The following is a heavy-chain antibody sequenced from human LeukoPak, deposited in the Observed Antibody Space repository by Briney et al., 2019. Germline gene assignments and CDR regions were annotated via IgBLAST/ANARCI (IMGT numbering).Heavy chain of an antibody. J-gene: IGHJ5*02. V-gene: IGHV4-38-2*02. CDR2: IYHDGRI. CDR3: AREGGNYYDSSGYSIWFDP. CDR1: GYSITNGYY. D-gene: IGHD3-22*01. Sequence: SETLSLTCTVSGYSITNGYYWGWIRQPPGKGLEWIGSIYHDGRIDYNPSLKSRVTISRDTSNDQFSLKLSSVTAADTAVYYCAREGGNYYDSSGYSIWFDPWGQGTLVTVSS.